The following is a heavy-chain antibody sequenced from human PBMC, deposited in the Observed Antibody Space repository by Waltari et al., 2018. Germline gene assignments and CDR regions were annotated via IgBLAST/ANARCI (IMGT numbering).Heavy chain of an antibody. Sequence: EVQLVESGGGLVKPGGSLRLSCAVSEFTFSSYSMNWVRQAPGKGLEWVSSISSSSSYIYYADSVKGRFTISRDNAKNSLYLQMNSLRAEDTAVYYCARGVEIAAAAHDYWGQGTLVTVSS. V-gene: IGHV3-21*01. D-gene: IGHD6-13*01. CDR3: ARGVEIAAAAHDY. CDR2: ISSSSSYI. CDR1: EFTFSSYS. J-gene: IGHJ4*02.